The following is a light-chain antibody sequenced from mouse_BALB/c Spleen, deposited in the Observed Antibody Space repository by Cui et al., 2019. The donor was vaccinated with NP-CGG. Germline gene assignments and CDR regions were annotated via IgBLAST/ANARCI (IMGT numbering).Light chain of an antibody. J-gene: IGLJ1*01. CDR2: GTN. CDR3: ALWYSNHWV. Sequence: QAVVTQESALTTSPGETVTLTCRSSTGTVTTSNYANWVQEKPDHFFTGLIGGTNNRAPGAPARFSGSLIGDKAALTITEAQTEDEAIYFCALWYSNHWVFGGGTKLTVL. V-gene: IGLV1*01. CDR1: TGTVTTSNY.